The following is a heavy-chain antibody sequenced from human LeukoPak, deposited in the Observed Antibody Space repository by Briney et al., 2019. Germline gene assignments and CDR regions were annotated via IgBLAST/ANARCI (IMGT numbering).Heavy chain of an antibody. J-gene: IGHJ4*02. V-gene: IGHV4-39*01. Sequence: PSETLSLTCTVSGGSIGSSSYYWGWIRQPPGKGLEWIGSIYYSGSTYYNPSLKSRVTISVDTSKNQFSLKLSSVTAADTAVYYCARHLGYHVNDYWGQGTLVTVSS. CDR1: GGSIGSSSYY. CDR3: ARHLGYHVNDY. CDR2: IYYSGST. D-gene: IGHD6-13*01.